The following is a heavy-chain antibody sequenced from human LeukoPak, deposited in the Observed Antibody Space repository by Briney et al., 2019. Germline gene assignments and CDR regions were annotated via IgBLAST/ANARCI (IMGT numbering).Heavy chain of an antibody. CDR2: IDPSGSTT. D-gene: IGHD3-3*01. V-gene: IGHV1-46*01. CDR1: GYIFTTYY. J-gene: IGHJ4*02. Sequence: ASVKVSCKASGYIFTTYYMHWVRQAPGLGLEWVGLIDPSGSTTGYAQRFQGRVTMTRDTSTSTDFMEVSSLTSEDTAVYYCAREAPGSGSFDHWGQGTLATVSS. CDR3: AREAPGSGSFDH.